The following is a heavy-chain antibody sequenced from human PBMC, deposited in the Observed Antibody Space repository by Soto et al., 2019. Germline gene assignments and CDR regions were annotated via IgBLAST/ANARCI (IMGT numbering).Heavy chain of an antibody. V-gene: IGHV4-38-2*02. CDR1: GYSITSGYY. J-gene: IGHJ5*02. CDR3: ATDKRVTMIGGWFDP. D-gene: IGHD3-22*01. Sequence: PSETLSLTCHVSGYSITSGYYGAWVRQSPGKGLEWIGSVYHNGKTYYKPSLRSRVTISVDTAKNQFSLRLTSVTAADTAVYHCATDKRVTMIGGWFDPWGQGILVPVSS. CDR2: VYHNGKT.